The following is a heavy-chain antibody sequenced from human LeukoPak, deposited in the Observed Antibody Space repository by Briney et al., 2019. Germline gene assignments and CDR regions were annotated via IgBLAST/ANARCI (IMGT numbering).Heavy chain of an antibody. CDR2: IYWNDDK. J-gene: IGHJ2*01. V-gene: IGHV2-5*01. Sequence: SGPTLVKPTQTLTLTCTFSGFSLSTSGVGVGWIRQPPGKALEWLALIYWNDDKRYSPSLKSRLTITKDTSKNQVVLTMTNMDPVDTATYYCAHSDCSSTSCYANWYFDLWGRGTLVTVSS. CDR1: GFSLSTSGVG. D-gene: IGHD2-2*01. CDR3: AHSDCSSTSCYANWYFDL.